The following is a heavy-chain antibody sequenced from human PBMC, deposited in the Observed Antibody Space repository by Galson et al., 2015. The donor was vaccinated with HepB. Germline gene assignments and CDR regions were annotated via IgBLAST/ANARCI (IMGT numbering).Heavy chain of an antibody. V-gene: IGHV1-18*01. J-gene: IGHJ4*02. CDR1: GYTFTSYG. CDR3: ARDQIRIAAAGIPFWSDY. Sequence: SVKVSCKASGYTFTSYGISWVRQAPGQGLEWMGWISAYNGNTNYAQKLQGRVTMTTDTSTSTAYMELRSLRSDDTAVYYCARDQIRIAAAGIPFWSDYWGQGTLVTVSS. D-gene: IGHD6-13*01. CDR2: ISAYNGNT.